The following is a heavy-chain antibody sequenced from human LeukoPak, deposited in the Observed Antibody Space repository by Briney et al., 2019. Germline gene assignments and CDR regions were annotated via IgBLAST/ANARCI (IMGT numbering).Heavy chain of an antibody. Sequence: GGSLRLSCAASGFTVSSNYMSWVRQAPGKGLEWVSVIYSGGSTYYADSVKGRFTIPRDNSKNTLYLQMNSLRAEDTAVYYCARSDYYGSGSYSADYWGQGTLVTVSS. CDR2: IYSGGST. CDR1: GFTVSSNY. CDR3: ARSDYYGSGSYSADY. D-gene: IGHD3-10*01. V-gene: IGHV3-53*01. J-gene: IGHJ4*02.